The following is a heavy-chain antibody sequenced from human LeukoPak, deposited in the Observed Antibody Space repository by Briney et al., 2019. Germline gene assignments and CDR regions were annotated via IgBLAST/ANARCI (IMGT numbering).Heavy chain of an antibody. Sequence: PSETLSLTCTVSGGSISSGDYYWSWIRQPPGKGLEWIGYIYYSGSTYYNPSLKSRVTISVDTSKNQFSLKLSSVTAADTAVYYCARDALLWFGEDGMDVWGQGTTVTVSS. CDR3: ARDALLWFGEDGMDV. CDR1: GGSISSGDYY. CDR2: IYYSGST. J-gene: IGHJ6*02. D-gene: IGHD3-10*01. V-gene: IGHV4-30-4*01.